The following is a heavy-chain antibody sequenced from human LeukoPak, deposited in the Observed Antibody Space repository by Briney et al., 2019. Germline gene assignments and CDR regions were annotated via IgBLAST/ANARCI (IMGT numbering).Heavy chain of an antibody. V-gene: IGHV3-48*01. J-gene: IGHJ4*02. CDR1: GFTLSSYS. D-gene: IGHD6-13*01. Sequence: GGSLRLSCAASGFTLSSYSMNWVRQAPGKGLEWVSYITSSSSLIYYADSVKGRFTISRDNAKNSLYLQMDSLRAEDTAVYYCARDFEAAAEDYWGQGTLVTVSS. CDR2: ITSSSSLI. CDR3: ARDFEAAAEDY.